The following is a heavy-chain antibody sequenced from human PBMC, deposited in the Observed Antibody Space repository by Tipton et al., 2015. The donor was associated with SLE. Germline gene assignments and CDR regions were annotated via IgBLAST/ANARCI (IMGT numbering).Heavy chain of an antibody. J-gene: IGHJ4*02. CDR1: GGSFSGYY. D-gene: IGHD1-20*01. V-gene: IGHV4-34*01. CDR2: INHSGST. CDR3: ARGVYNWSPFSYYFDY. Sequence: TLSLTCAVYGGSFSGYYWTWIRQPPEKGLEWIGEINHSGSTNYNPSLKSRVTISVDTSKNQFSLKLSSVTAADTAVYYCARGVYNWSPFSYYFDYWGQGTLVTVSS.